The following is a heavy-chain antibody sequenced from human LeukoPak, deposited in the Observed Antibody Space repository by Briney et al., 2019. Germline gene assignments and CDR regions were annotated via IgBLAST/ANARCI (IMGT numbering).Heavy chain of an antibody. Sequence: GGSLRLSCSASGFTFSTYWMSWVRQAPGKGLEWVSAISNNGGYTYYADSVQGRFTISRDNSKSTLCLQMNSLRAEDTAVYYCAREGSGRTAYNDGLDVWGQGTMVTVSS. CDR3: AREGSGRTAYNDGLDV. V-gene: IGHV3-23*01. CDR2: ISNNGGYT. J-gene: IGHJ3*01. CDR1: GFTFSTYW. D-gene: IGHD3-10*01.